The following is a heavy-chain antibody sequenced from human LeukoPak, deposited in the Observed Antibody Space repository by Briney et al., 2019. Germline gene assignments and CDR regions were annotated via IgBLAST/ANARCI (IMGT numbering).Heavy chain of an antibody. V-gene: IGHV4-34*01. Sequence: SETLSLTCAVYGGSFSGYYWSWIRQPPGKGLEWIGEINHSGSTNYNPSLKSRVTISVDTSKNQFSLKLSSVTAADTAVYYCARRLDGDYGYYYYMDVWGKGTTVTISS. CDR1: GGSFSGYY. CDR3: ARRLDGDYGYYYYMDV. D-gene: IGHD4-17*01. J-gene: IGHJ6*03. CDR2: INHSGST.